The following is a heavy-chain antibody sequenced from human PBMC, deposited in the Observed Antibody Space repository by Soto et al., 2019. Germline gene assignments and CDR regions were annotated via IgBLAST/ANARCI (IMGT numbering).Heavy chain of an antibody. CDR2: XYXXDXXX. J-gene: IGHJ4*02. V-gene: IGHV5-51*01. D-gene: IGHD6-19*01. CDR3: ARFKSGSSGGFDY. Sequence: GDSLKISCQGSGSSFTSYLIYWVRQLPGKGLEXMGXXYXXDXXXXXSXXXQGQVTISADKSISTAYLQWSSLKASDTAMYYCARFKSGSSGGFDYWGQGTLVTAS. CDR1: GSSFTSYL.